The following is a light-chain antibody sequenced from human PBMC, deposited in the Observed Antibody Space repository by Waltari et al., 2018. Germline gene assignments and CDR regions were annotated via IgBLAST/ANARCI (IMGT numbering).Light chain of an antibody. Sequence: AIQITQSPSSLSASVGDRVTITCRASENIKNDLGWYQQKPGKAPNLLIFAASSLQSGVPSRFSASGSGTDFTLTISSLQPEDFATYYCLQDYTFPLTFGGGTKVDI. J-gene: IGKJ4*01. CDR2: AAS. CDR1: ENIKND. V-gene: IGKV1-6*01. CDR3: LQDYTFPLT.